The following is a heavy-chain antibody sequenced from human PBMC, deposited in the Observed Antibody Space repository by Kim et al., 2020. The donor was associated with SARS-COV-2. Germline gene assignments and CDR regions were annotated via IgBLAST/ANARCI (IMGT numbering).Heavy chain of an antibody. D-gene: IGHD3-10*01. CDR3: ARGWDYYGSGSSMEAFDI. J-gene: IGHJ3*02. Sequence: TSPVTIPVDTSKNQFSLKLSSVTAADTAVYYCARGWDYYGSGSSMEAFDIWGQGTMVTVSS. V-gene: IGHV4-59*09.